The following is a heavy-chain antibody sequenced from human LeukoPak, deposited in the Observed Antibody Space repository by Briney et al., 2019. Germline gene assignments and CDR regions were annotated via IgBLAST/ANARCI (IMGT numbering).Heavy chain of an antibody. D-gene: IGHD6-13*01. CDR2: IYYSGST. CDR1: GYSISSGYY. CDR3: ARIIRRGIAGDY. V-gene: IGHV4-38-2*02. J-gene: IGHJ4*02. Sequence: PSETLSLTCTVSGYSISSGYYWGWIRQPPGKGLELIGSIYYSGSTYYNPSLKSRVTISVDTSKNQFSLQLSSVTAEDTAVYYCARIIRRGIAGDYWGQGTLVTVS.